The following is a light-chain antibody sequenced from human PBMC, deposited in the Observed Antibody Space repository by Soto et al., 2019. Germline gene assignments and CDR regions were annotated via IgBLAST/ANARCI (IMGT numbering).Light chain of an antibody. CDR1: SSDVGGYNF. CDR3: SSYTSRGTRV. V-gene: IGLV2-14*01. CDR2: EVS. J-gene: IGLJ3*02. Sequence: QSALTQPASVSGSPGQSISISCTGTSSDVGGYNFVSWYQQHPGKVPKLMIYEVSNRPSGVSNRFSGSKSGNTASLTISGLQAEDEADYYCSSYTSRGTRVFGGETKLTVL.